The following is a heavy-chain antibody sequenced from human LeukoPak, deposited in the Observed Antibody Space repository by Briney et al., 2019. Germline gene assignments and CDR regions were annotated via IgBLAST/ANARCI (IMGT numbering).Heavy chain of an antibody. CDR3: AREVAARHGVIDY. V-gene: IGHV1-2*02. D-gene: IGHD6-6*01. J-gene: IGHJ4*02. Sequence: ASVTVSFKASVYTLTRYYIHWVRQAPGQGGEWMGWINPNSGGTNYAQKFQGRVTMTRHTSIDTAYMELRRLRSDDTAVYYCAREVAARHGVIDYWGQGTLVTVSS. CDR2: INPNSGGT. CDR1: VYTLTRYY.